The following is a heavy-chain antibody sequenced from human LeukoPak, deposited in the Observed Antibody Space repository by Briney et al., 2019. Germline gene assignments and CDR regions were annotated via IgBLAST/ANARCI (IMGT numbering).Heavy chain of an antibody. V-gene: IGHV4-59*01. CDR3: AAEFSNEQWLDWDY. CDR1: ADSISNYY. Sequence: SETLSLTCTVSADSISNYYWTWLRQPPGKGLEWIGYIYNSGSINYNTSLKSRVTISMETSKNQFSLKLSSVTAADTAVYYCAAEFSNEQWLDWDYWGQGTLVTVSS. CDR2: IYNSGSI. J-gene: IGHJ4*02. D-gene: IGHD6-19*01.